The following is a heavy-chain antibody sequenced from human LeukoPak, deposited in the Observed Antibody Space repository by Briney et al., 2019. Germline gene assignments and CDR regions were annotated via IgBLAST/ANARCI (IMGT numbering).Heavy chain of an antibody. CDR2: IIPIFGTA. J-gene: IGHJ5*02. V-gene: IGHV1-69*13. Sequence: ASVKVSCKASGGTFSSYAISWVRQAPGQGLEWMGGIIPIFGTANYAQKFQGRVTITADESTSIAYMELSSLRSEDTAVYYCARDFSFSNYWFDPWGQGTLVTVSS. CDR3: ARDFSFSNYWFDP. CDR1: GGTFSSYA. D-gene: IGHD4-11*01.